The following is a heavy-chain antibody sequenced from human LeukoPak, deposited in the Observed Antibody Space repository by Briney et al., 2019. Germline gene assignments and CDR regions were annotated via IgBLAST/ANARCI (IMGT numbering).Heavy chain of an antibody. V-gene: IGHV4-39*01. Sequence: PSESLSLTCTVSGGSISSRSYYWGWVRQPPGKGLELIGTIYYTGRTYYSPSLKSRGTMSVDTSKNQFSLNLNSVTAADTAVYYCVRLWGSGWRLDYWGQGTLVTVSS. CDR1: GGSISSRSYY. J-gene: IGHJ4*02. CDR2: IYYTGRT. D-gene: IGHD6-19*01. CDR3: VRLWGSGWRLDY.